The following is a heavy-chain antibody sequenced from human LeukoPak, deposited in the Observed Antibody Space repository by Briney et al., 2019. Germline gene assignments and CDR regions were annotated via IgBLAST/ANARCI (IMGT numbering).Heavy chain of an antibody. J-gene: IGHJ3*02. Sequence: PSETPSLTCTVSGGSISSGDYYWSWIRQPPGKGLEWIGYIYYSGSTYYNPSLKSRVTISVDTSKNQFSLKLSSVTAADTAVYYCARETTVVTGGAFDIWGQGTMVTVSS. CDR2: IYYSGST. V-gene: IGHV4-30-4*01. CDR1: GGSISSGDYY. CDR3: ARETTVVTGGAFDI. D-gene: IGHD4-23*01.